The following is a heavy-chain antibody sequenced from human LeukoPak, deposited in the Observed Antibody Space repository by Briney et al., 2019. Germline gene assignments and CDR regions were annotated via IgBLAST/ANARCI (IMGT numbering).Heavy chain of an antibody. CDR1: GFTFSTYW. V-gene: IGHV3-7*01. Sequence: PGGSLRLSRVASGFTFSTYWMNWVRQAPGKGLEWVAIINQGGSDENYVDSVKGRFTISRDNAKNSLYLQMNSLRAEDSAVYYCVRDINFFALDYWGLGALVTVSS. CDR2: INQGGSDE. J-gene: IGHJ4*02. D-gene: IGHD1-1*01. CDR3: VRDINFFALDY.